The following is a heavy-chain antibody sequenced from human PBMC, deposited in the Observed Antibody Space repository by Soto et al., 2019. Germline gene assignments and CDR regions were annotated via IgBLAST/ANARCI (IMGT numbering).Heavy chain of an antibody. J-gene: IGHJ5*02. D-gene: IGHD6-6*01. CDR1: GGSISSYY. CDR3: GRSIAARTNRFAP. V-gene: IGHV4-59*01. Sequence: SETLSLTCTVSGGSISSYYWSWIRQPPGKGLEWIGYIYYSGSTNYNPSLKSRVTISVDTSKNQLSLKMCSVTAAATAVFYCGRSIAARTNRFAPGGQGTLVTVS. CDR2: IYYSGST.